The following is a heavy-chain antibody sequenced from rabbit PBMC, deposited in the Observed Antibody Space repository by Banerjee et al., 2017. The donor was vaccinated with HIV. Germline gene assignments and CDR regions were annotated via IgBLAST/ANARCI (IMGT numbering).Heavy chain of an antibody. J-gene: IGHJ4*01. CDR3: ARDGTGTDYYSFTL. D-gene: IGHD7-1*01. Sequence: QSLEESGGDLVKPGASLTLTCKASGFDLSTYYMCWVRQAPGKGLEWIGCIYNGDGSTYYASWAKGRFTISKTSSTTVTLQMTSLTAADTATYFCARDGTGTDYYSFTLWGPGTLVTVS. CDR2: IYNGDGST. CDR1: GFDLSTYY. V-gene: IGHV1S40*01.